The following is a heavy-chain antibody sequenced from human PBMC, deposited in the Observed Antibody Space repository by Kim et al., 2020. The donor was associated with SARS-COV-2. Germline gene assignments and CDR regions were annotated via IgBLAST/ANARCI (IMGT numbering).Heavy chain of an antibody. Sequence: GGSLRLSCTASGFTFGDYAMSWVRQAPGKGLEWVGFIRSKAYGGTTEYAASVKGRFTISRDDSKSIAYLQMNSLKTEDTAVYYCTREPFGYSYGSFDYWGQGTLVTVSS. J-gene: IGHJ4*02. V-gene: IGHV3-49*04. D-gene: IGHD5-18*01. CDR2: IRSKAYGGTT. CDR1: GFTFGDYA. CDR3: TREPFGYSYGSFDY.